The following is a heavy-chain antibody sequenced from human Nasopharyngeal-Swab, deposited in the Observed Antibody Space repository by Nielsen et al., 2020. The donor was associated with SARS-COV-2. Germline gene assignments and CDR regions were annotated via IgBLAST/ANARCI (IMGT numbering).Heavy chain of an antibody. CDR1: GFTFSSYA. CDR3: ARAQGVYFDWLPPDY. V-gene: IGHV3-30*04. CDR2: ISYDGSNK. Sequence: SCAASGFTFSSYAMHWVRQAPGKGLEWVAVISYDGSNKYYADSVKGRFTISRDNSKNTLYLQMNSLRAEDTAVYYCARAQGVYFDWLPPDYWSQGTLVTVS. J-gene: IGHJ4*02. D-gene: IGHD3-9*01.